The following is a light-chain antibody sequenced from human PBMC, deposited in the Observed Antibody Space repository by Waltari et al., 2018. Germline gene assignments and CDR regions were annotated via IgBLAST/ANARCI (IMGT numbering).Light chain of an antibody. V-gene: IGKV1-39*01. CDR3: QQYYSAPT. Sequence: DIQLTQSPASLSASVGDRVTITCRTSQNIDIHLNWYQQKPGKAPNLLIYTASNLEIGVPARFSGSGSGTEFTLTINSLQPEDFATYYCQQYYSAPTFGQGTKLEIK. CDR2: TAS. J-gene: IGKJ2*01. CDR1: QNIDIH.